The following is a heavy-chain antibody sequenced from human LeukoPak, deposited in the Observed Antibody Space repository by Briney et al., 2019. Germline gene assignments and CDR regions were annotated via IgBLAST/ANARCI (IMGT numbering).Heavy chain of an antibody. D-gene: IGHD4-11*01. V-gene: IGHV3-74*01. CDR1: GFTFNQYW. J-gene: IGHJ4*02. Sequence: GGSLRLSCAASGFTFNQYWMHWVRQAPGAGPEWVSRLKTDGSRTNYADSVKGRFTISRDNARNTVYLQMNSLRAEDTAVYYCSRDHPGSNSLDYWGQGTLVTVSS. CDR2: LKTDGSRT. CDR3: SRDHPGSNSLDY.